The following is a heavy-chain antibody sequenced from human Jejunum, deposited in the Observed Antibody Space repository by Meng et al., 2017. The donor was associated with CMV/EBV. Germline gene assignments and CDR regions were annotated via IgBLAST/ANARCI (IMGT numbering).Heavy chain of an antibody. CDR1: GYTFTNYG. J-gene: IGHJ4*02. CDR2: ISAYNGNT. D-gene: IGHD1-26*01. V-gene: IGHV1-18*01. Sequence: QVQLVYSGVGVKKPGASLKVSCKSSGYTFTNYGITWVRQAPGQGLEWMGWISAYNGNTNYAQTLQGRVTMTTDTSTSTAYMELRSLRSDDTAVYYCARVEVGITSGDYWGQGTLVTVSS. CDR3: ARVEVGITSGDY.